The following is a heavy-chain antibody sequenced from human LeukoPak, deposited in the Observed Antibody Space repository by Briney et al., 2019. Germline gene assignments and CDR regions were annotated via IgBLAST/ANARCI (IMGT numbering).Heavy chain of an antibody. V-gene: IGHV1-18*01. J-gene: IGHJ4*02. CDR3: ARWNYYDSSGYSSDFDY. CDR2: ISAYNGNT. Sequence: ASVKVSCKASGYTFTSYGISWVRQAPGQGLEWMGWISAYNGNTNYAQKLQGRVTMTTDTSTSTAYMELRSLRSDDTAVYYCARWNYYDSSGYSSDFDYWGQGTLVTVSS. CDR1: GYTFTSYG. D-gene: IGHD3-22*01.